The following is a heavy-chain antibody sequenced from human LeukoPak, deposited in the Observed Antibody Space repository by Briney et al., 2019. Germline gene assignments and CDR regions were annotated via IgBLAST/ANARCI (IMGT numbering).Heavy chain of an antibody. CDR1: GXTFSSYA. CDR2: ITSASGTT. V-gene: IGHV3-23*01. Sequence: GGSLRLSCSDSGXTFSSYAMTWVRQTPGKGLEWVSTITSASGTTYYADSVEGRFTISRDNSKNTLYLQMHTLRAEDTAVYYCAVYCSGGCYSGLVWGQGTLVTVSS. J-gene: IGHJ4*02. CDR3: AVYCSGGCYSGLV. D-gene: IGHD2-21*02.